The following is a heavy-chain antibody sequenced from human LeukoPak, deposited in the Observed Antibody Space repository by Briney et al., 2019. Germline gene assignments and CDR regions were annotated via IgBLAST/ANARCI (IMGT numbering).Heavy chain of an antibody. CDR2: ISGDGSTT. J-gene: IGHJ5*02. CDR3: ARDPRNKGFDP. Sequence: GGSLRLSXAASGFTLSYYWMHWVRQGPGKGLVWVSTISGDGSTTDYADSVKGRFTISRDNAKNTLYLEMNSLRAEDTAVYYCARDPRNKGFDPWGQGTLVTVSS. V-gene: IGHV3-74*01. CDR1: GFTLSYYW. D-gene: IGHD1/OR15-1a*01.